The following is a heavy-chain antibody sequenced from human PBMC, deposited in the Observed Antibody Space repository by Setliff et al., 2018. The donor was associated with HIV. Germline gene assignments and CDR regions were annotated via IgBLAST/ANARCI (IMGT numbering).Heavy chain of an antibody. D-gene: IGHD3-3*01. Sequence: GESLKISCEASGFNVEKSGMHWIRQAPGKGLEWVAVMYYDGVTTYYADSVKGRFTTSRDGSKNMIFLQMNSLRVDDTAVYYCARGRVLEWLLNHWGQGTRVTVSS. CDR2: MYYDGVTT. J-gene: IGHJ4*02. CDR3: ARGRVLEWLLNH. V-gene: IGHV3-30*12. CDR1: GFNVEKSG.